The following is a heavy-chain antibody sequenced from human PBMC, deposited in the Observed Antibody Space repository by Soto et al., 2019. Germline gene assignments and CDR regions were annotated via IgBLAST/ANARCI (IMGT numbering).Heavy chain of an antibody. J-gene: IGHJ5*02. CDR1: GFTFSSYG. D-gene: IGHD6-19*01. CDR2: ISPDGSNK. Sequence: QVKLVESGGGVVQPGRSLRLSCAASGFTFSSYGMHWVRQAPGKGLEWVAVISPDGSNKDYADSVKGRFTISRDNSKNTLYLQMNSLRVEDTAVYYCAKPRPGLQWPPFDPWGHGTLVTVSS. V-gene: IGHV3-30*18. CDR3: AKPRPGLQWPPFDP.